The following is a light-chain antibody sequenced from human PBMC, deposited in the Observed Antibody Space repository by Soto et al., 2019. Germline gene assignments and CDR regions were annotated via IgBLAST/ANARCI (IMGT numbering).Light chain of an antibody. Sequence: QSALTQPASVSGSPGQSITISCTGTSTDVGGYDYVSWYQQHPGKAPKLMIYEVSNRPSGLSDRFSGSKSGNTASLTISGLQAEVEADYFCCSYTGSSSSYVFGTGTKLTVL. CDR2: EVS. CDR1: STDVGGYDY. J-gene: IGLJ1*01. CDR3: CSYTGSSSSYV. V-gene: IGLV2-14*01.